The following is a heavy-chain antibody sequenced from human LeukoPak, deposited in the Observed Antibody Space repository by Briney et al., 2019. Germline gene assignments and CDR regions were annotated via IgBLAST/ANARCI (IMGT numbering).Heavy chain of an antibody. V-gene: IGHV4-39*01. D-gene: IGHD4-17*01. J-gene: IGHJ6*02. CDR3: ASFTYGDYRLISHYYGMDV. Sequence: PSETLSLTCTVSGGSISSSSYYWGWIRQPPGKGLEWIGSIYYSGSTYYNPSLKSRVTISVDTSKNQFSLKLSSVTAADTAVYYCASFTYGDYRLISHYYGMDVWGQGTTVTVSS. CDR2: IYYSGST. CDR1: GGSISSSSYY.